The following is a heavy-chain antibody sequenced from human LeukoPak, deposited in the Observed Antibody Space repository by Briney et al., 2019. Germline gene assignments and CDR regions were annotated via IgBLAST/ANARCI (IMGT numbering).Heavy chain of an antibody. J-gene: IGHJ6*04. CDR2: FYDSGSN. Sequence: SETLSLTCAVSSYSINSGYFWGWIPRPPGKRLEWLGSFYDSGSNDYNPSLKGRVTTSVATNKHHFSLKRISAAAADTAFYSSARLFYYGSGIVDVWGKGTTVTVSS. V-gene: IGHV4-38-2*01. CDR1: SYSINSGYF. CDR3: ARLFYYGSGIVDV. D-gene: IGHD3-10*01.